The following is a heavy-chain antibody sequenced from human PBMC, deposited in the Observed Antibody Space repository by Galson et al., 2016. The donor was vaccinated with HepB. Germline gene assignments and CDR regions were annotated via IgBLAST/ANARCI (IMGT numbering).Heavy chain of an antibody. CDR3: ATYLWLGDQTPRHSLDI. J-gene: IGHJ3*02. Sequence: SLRLSCAASRFTFSEYYMTWIRQAPGKGLEWISYIRSSGAYATYADSVRGRFTISRDNANNSLYLQMNSLRSEDTAVYYCATYLWLGDQTPRHSLDIWGQGTRVIVSS. CDR1: RFTFSEYY. CDR2: IRSSGAYA. D-gene: IGHD3-10*01. V-gene: IGHV3-11*06.